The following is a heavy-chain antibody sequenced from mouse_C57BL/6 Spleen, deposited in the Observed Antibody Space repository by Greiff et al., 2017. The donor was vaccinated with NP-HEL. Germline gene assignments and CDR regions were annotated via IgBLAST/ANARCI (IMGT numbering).Heavy chain of an antibody. V-gene: IGHV5-16*01. J-gene: IGHJ2*01. Sequence: EVQLQESEGGLVQPGSSMKLSCTASGFTFSDYYMAWVRQVPEKGLEWVANINYDGSSTYYLDSLKSRFIISRDNAKNILYLQMSSLKSEDTATYYCARDHQSHFDYWGQGTTLTVSS. CDR2: INYDGSST. CDR3: ARDHQSHFDY. CDR1: GFTFSDYY.